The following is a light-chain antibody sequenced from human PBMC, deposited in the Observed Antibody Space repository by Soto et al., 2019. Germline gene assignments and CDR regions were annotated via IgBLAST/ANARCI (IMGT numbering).Light chain of an antibody. CDR2: DNN. Sequence: QSVLTQPPSVSAAPGQTVTISCSGSSSNIGNNYVSWYQQLPGTAPKLLIYDNNKRPSGIPDRFSGSKSGTSATLGITGLQTGDEADYYCGTWDSSLSACVFGTGTKLTVL. V-gene: IGLV1-51*01. CDR3: GTWDSSLSACV. CDR1: SSNIGNNY. J-gene: IGLJ1*01.